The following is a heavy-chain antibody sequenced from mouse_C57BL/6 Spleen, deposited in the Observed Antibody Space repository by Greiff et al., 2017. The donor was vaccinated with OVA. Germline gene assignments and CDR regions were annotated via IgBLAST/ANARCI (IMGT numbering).Heavy chain of an antibody. V-gene: IGHV2-9-1*01. J-gene: IGHJ1*03. CDR3: ARKNYDYDKEGYWYFDV. CDR1: GFSLTSYA. D-gene: IGHD2-4*01. Sequence: VKVEESGPGLVAPSQSLSITCTVSGFSLTSYAISWVRQPPGKGLEWLGVIWTGGGTNYNSALKSRLSISKDNSKSQVFLKMNSLQTDDTARYYWARKNYDYDKEGYWYFDVWGTGTTVTVSS. CDR2: IWTGGGT.